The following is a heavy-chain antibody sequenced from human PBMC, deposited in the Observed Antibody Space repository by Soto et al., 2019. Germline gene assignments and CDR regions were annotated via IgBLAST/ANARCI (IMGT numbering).Heavy chain of an antibody. V-gene: IGHV4-4*02. CDR1: GGAISRSKW. CDR2: IYQSGST. CDR3: ARASATIAAAAIFDY. D-gene: IGHD6-13*01. J-gene: IGHJ4*02. Sequence: SETLSLTCAVSGGAISRSKWWSWVRQPPGKGLEWIGEIYQSGSTNYNPSLESRVRMSVDKSRNQFSLKLTSVSAADTAVYYCARASATIAAAAIFDYWGQGTLVTVSS.